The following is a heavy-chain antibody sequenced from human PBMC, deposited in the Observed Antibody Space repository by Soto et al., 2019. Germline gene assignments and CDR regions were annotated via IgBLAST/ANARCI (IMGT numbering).Heavy chain of an antibody. CDR3: AKDSDIAVAGNDWYFQH. Sequence: GGSLRLSCAASGFTFSSYAMSWVRQAPGKGLEWVSAISGSGGSTYYADSVKGRFTISRDNSKNTLYLQMNSLRAEDTAVYYCAKDSDIAVAGNDWYFQHWGQGTLVTVSS. V-gene: IGHV3-23*01. CDR1: GFTFSSYA. CDR2: ISGSGGST. J-gene: IGHJ1*01. D-gene: IGHD6-19*01.